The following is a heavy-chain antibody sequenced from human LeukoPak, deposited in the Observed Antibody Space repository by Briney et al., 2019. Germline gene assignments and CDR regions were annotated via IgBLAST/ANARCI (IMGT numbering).Heavy chain of an antibody. CDR1: GFTFSSYW. CDR3: LTNLRESSWDY. D-gene: IGHD6-13*01. V-gene: IGHV3-7*01. CDR2: INEDGSEK. J-gene: IGHJ4*02. Sequence: PGGSLRLSCAASGFTFSSYWMSWVRQAPGKGLEWVAHINEDGSEKYYVESVKGRFTISRDNAENSLYLQINSLRAEDTAVYYCLTNLRESSWDYWGQGTLVTVSS.